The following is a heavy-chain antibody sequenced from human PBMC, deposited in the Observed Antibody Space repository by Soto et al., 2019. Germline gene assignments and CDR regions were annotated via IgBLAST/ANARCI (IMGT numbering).Heavy chain of an antibody. CDR3: ARGAFRGLRT. V-gene: IGHV4-31*03. CDR2: IYYSGST. J-gene: IGHJ5*02. Sequence: QVQLQESGPGLVKPSQTLSLTCTVSGGSISSGGYYWSWIRQHPGKGLEWIGYIYYSGSTYYNPSLKSRVTISVDTSKHQSALKLSSVTAADTAVHYCARGAFRGLRTWGQGTMVTVSS. D-gene: IGHD3-16*01. CDR1: GGSISSGGYY.